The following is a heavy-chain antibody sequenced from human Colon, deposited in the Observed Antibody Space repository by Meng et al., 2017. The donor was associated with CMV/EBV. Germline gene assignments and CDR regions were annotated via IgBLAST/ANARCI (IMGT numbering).Heavy chain of an antibody. V-gene: IGHV3-21*01. Sequence: GESLKISCAASGFTFSKYSINWVRQAPGKGLAWVSSISSSSSYIYYADSVKGRFTISRDNAKNSLYLQMTSLRAEDTAVYYCARDSQEFTITNWLDPWGQGTLVTVSS. CDR3: ARDSQEFTITNWLDP. D-gene: IGHD3-10*01. CDR2: ISSSSSYI. CDR1: GFTFSKYS. J-gene: IGHJ5*02.